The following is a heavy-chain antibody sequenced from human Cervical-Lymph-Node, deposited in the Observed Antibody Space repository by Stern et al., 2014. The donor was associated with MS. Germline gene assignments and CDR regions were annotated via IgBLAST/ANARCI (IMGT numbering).Heavy chain of an antibody. CDR2: IIPIIGTA. Sequence: QMQLVQSGAEVKKPGSSVKVSCKASGGTFNVYAINWLRQAPGQGLEWMGGIIPIIGTATYAKKFQGRVTITADGSTRTSSMQMSSLRFDDTAVYYCARDGRHTDNYGLDVWGQGTTVTVSS. V-gene: IGHV1-69*01. CDR3: ARDGRHTDNYGLDV. CDR1: GGTFNVYA. D-gene: IGHD3-9*01. J-gene: IGHJ6*02.